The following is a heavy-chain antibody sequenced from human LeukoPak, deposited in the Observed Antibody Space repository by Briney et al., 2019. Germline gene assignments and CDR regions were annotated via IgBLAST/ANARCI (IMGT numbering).Heavy chain of an antibody. CDR1: GFTFSDYW. J-gene: IGHJ4*02. Sequence: GGSLRLSCAASGFTFSDYWMHWVRQAPGKGLVWVARINGDASTTAYADSVKGRCTISRDNAKSTLHLQMNSLTAEDTAVYYCARGNQAAAATYWGQGTLVTVSS. CDR2: INGDASTT. D-gene: IGHD6-13*01. V-gene: IGHV3-74*01. CDR3: ARGNQAAAATY.